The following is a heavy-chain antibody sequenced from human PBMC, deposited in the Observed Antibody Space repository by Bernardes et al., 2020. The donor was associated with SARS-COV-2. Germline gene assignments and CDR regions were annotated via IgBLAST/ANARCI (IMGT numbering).Heavy chain of an antibody. CDR3: ARTFYYDRGGDSLFDF. J-gene: IGHJ4*02. Sequence: ASVKVSCKASGYTFSDYYIRWLRQAPGQGLEWMGWISPKSGATNLAQKFQGRVTMTRDTASSTDYMELSRLRSDDTAVYYCARTFYYDRGGDSLFDFWGQGTLVTVSS. D-gene: IGHD2-21*01. CDR2: ISPKSGAT. CDR1: GYTFSDYY. V-gene: IGHV1-2*02.